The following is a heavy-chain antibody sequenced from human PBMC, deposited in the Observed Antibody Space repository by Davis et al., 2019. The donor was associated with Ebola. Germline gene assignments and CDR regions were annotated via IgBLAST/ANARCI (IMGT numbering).Heavy chain of an antibody. CDR2: MLHDGSEK. J-gene: IGHJ4*02. Sequence: GESLKISCAASGFIVGSYYGNWVRQAPGRGLEWLANMLHDGSEKYSAGPVKGRFTISRDNARNSFYLQMNSLRVEDTAVYYCARDNYWKLDYWGQGILVTVSS. CDR3: ARDNYWKLDY. CDR1: GFIVGSYY. D-gene: IGHD4-11*01. V-gene: IGHV3-7*01.